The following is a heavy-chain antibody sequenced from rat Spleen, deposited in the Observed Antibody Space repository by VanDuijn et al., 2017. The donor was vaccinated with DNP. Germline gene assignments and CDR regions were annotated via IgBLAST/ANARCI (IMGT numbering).Heavy chain of an antibody. Sequence: EVQLVESGGGLVQPGRSLKLSCAASGFTFSDYYMAWVRQAPSKGLEWVAYTRLDGGSTSYGDSVKGRFTIFRDNAKSILYLQMNSLRSEDMATYYCARWSSSHWYFDFWGPGTMVTVSS. V-gene: IGHV5-22*01. CDR1: GFTFSDYY. J-gene: IGHJ1*01. CDR2: TRLDGGST. D-gene: IGHD1-2*01. CDR3: ARWSSSHWYFDF.